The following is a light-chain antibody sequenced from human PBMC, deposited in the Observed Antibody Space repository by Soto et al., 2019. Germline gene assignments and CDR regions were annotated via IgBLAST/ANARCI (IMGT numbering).Light chain of an antibody. Sequence: DIPMTQSPSTLSASVGDRVTITFRASQSISSWLAWYQQKPGKAPKFLIHDAYSLESGVPSRLSGSGSGTEFTLTITSLQPDDFATYYCQHYKSYSTFGQGTKVDIK. J-gene: IGKJ1*01. CDR1: QSISSW. CDR2: DAY. CDR3: QHYKSYST. V-gene: IGKV1-5*01.